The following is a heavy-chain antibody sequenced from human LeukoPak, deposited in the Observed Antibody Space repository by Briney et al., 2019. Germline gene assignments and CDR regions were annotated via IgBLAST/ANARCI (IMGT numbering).Heavy chain of an antibody. V-gene: IGHV5-51*01. Sequence: GESLKTCCKGSGYSCTSYWIGWVRQMPGKGLEWMGIIYPGDSDTRYSPSCQGQVTISADKSINTAYLQWSSLKASDTAMYYCAVYCSGGRCYRGSNKWFDPCGQGTLVTVSS. D-gene: IGHD2-15*01. CDR3: AVYCSGGRCYRGSNKWFDP. CDR2: IYPGDSDT. J-gene: IGHJ5*02. CDR1: GYSCTSYW.